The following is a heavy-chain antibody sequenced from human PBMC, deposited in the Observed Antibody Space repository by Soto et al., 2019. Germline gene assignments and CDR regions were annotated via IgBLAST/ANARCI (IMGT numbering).Heavy chain of an antibody. CDR1: GYTFTSYG. J-gene: IGHJ4*02. CDR2: ISAYNGNT. D-gene: IGHD2-15*01. CDR3: VVAAQPYYFDY. Sequence: QVQLVQSGAEVKKPGASVKVSCKASGYTFTSYGIGWVRQAPGQGLEWMGWISAYNGNTNYAQKLQGRVTMTTDTSTSTGYMELRSLRSDDTAVYYCVVAAQPYYFDYWGQGTLVTVSS. V-gene: IGHV1-18*01.